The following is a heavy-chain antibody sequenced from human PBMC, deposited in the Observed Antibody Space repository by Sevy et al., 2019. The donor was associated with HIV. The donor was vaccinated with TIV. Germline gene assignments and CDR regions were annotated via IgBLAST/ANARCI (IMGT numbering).Heavy chain of an antibody. D-gene: IGHD3-22*01. Sequence: GGSLRLSCTASGFTFGDYAMSWVRQAPGKGLEWVGFIRSKAYGGTTEYAASVKGRFTISRDDSKSIAYLQMNNLKTEDTAVYYCTREGSSSDYYLDYWGQGTLVTVSS. CDR2: IRSKAYGGTT. V-gene: IGHV3-49*04. CDR3: TREGSSSDYYLDY. CDR1: GFTFGDYA. J-gene: IGHJ4*02.